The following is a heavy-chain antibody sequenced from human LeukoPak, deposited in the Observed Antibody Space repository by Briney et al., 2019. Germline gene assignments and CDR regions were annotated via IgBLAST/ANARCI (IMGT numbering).Heavy chain of an antibody. J-gene: IGHJ4*02. CDR1: GYAFSGYY. CDR2: INPNSGDT. CDR3: ARDETGDLDF. D-gene: IGHD7-27*01. Sequence: ASVKVSCKASGYAFSGYYMHWVRQAPGQGLEWMGWINPNSGDTNYAQKFQGRVTMTRDTSISTGYMGLSRLRSDDTPVYYCARDETGDLDFWGQGTLVTVSS. V-gene: IGHV1-2*02.